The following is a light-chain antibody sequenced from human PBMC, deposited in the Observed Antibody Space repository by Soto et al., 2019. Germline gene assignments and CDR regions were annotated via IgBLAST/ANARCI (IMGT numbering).Light chain of an antibody. J-gene: IGKJ4*01. CDR1: QSINNY. V-gene: IGKV3-11*01. CDR3: QQRSDWHPPT. CDR2: DAF. Sequence: EIVLTQSPATLSLSPGERATLSCRASQSINNYLAWYQQKPGRAPRLLIYDAFHRATGIPARFSGGRSGPDFTLTISSLEAEDSAVYYCQQRSDWHPPTFGGGTKVEIK.